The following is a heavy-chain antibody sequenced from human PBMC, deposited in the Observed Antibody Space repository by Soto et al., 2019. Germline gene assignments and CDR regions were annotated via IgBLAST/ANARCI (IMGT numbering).Heavy chain of an antibody. V-gene: IGHV1-18*01. CDR3: ARPGYYDSSGYKRGNAFDI. Sequence: ASVKVSCKASGYTFNSYDINWVRQATGQGLEWMGWISAYNGNTNYAQKLQGRVTMTTDTSTSTAYMELRSLRSDDTALYYCARPGYYDSSGYKRGNAFDIWGQGTMVTVSS. J-gene: IGHJ3*02. CDR1: GYTFNSYD. D-gene: IGHD3-22*01. CDR2: ISAYNGNT.